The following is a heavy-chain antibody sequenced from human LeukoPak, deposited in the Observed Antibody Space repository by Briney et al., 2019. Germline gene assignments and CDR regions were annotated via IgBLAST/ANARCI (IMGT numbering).Heavy chain of an antibody. CDR3: ARAVEMAEAFDI. CDR1: GYTFTGYY. Sequence: ASVKVSCKASGYTFTGYYMHWVRQAPGQGLEWMGRINPNSGGTNYAQKFQGRVTMTRDTSTSTAYMELRSLRSDDTAVYYCARAVEMAEAFDIWGQGTMVTVSS. D-gene: IGHD5-24*01. J-gene: IGHJ3*02. V-gene: IGHV1-2*06. CDR2: INPNSGGT.